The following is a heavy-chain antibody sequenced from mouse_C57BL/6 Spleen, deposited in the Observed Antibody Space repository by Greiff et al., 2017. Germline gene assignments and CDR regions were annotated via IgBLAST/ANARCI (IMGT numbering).Heavy chain of an antibody. CDR1: GYTFTDYY. CDR2: INPYNGGT. J-gene: IGHJ4*01. CDR3: ASRPFDYDEGYYAMDY. D-gene: IGHD2-4*01. V-gene: IGHV1-19*01. Sequence: EVKLMESGPVLVKPGASVKMSCKASGYTFTDYYMNWVKQSHGKSLEWIGVINPYNGGTSYNQKFKGKATLTVDKSSSTAYMELNSLTSEDSAVYYCASRPFDYDEGYYAMDYWGQGTSVTVSS.